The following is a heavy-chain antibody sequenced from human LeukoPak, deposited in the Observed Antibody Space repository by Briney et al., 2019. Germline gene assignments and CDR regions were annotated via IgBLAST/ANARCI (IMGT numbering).Heavy chain of an antibody. CDR2: ISYDGSNK. J-gene: IGHJ3*02. CDR1: GFMFSSYG. V-gene: IGHV3-30-3*01. D-gene: IGHD3-10*01. Sequence: PGGSLRLSCAASGFMFSSYGVHWVRQAPGKGLERVAVISYDGSNKYYADSVQGRFTTSRDSSQNTLYLQMNRLRNEDTAVYYCARVRDGSVRGAFDIWGQGTLVTVSS. CDR3: ARVRDGSVRGAFDI.